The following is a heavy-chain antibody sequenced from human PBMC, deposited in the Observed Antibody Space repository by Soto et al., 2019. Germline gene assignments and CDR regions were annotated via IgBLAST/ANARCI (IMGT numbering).Heavy chain of an antibody. CDR1: GYTLTELS. J-gene: IGHJ4*02. CDR3: ARDSPPPRE. V-gene: IGHV1-18*01. Sequence: ASVKVSCKVSGYTLTELSMHWVRQAPGQGLEWMGWISAYNGNTNYAQKLQGRVTMTTDTSTSTAYMELRSLRSDDTAVYYCARDSPPPREWGQGTLVTVSS. CDR2: ISAYNGNT.